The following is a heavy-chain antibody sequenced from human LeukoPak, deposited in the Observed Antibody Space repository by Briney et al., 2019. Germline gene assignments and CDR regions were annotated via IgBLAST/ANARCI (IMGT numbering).Heavy chain of an antibody. V-gene: IGHV4-34*01. J-gene: IGHJ3*02. D-gene: IGHD2-21*02. CDR3: ARVGGFGDAHREAFDI. CDR2: INHSGST. Sequence: SETLSLTCAVYGGSFSGYYWSWIRQPPGKGLEWIGEINHSGSTNYNPSPKSRVTISIDTSKNQFSLKLNSVTAADTAIYYCARVGGFGDAHREAFDIWGQGTLVTVSS. CDR1: GGSFSGYY.